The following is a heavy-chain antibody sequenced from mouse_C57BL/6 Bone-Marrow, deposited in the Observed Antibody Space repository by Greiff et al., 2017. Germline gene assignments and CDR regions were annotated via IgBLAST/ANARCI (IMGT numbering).Heavy chain of an antibody. CDR2: IDPSDSYT. Sequence: QVHVKQPGAELVKPGASVKLSCKASGYTFTSYWMQWVKQRPGQGLEWIGEIDPSDSYTNYNQKFKGKATLTADKSSSTAYMELRSLTSEDSAVYFCASRGYWGQGTTLTVSS. CDR3: ASRGY. J-gene: IGHJ2*01. CDR1: GYTFTSYW. V-gene: IGHV1-50*01. D-gene: IGHD3-1*01.